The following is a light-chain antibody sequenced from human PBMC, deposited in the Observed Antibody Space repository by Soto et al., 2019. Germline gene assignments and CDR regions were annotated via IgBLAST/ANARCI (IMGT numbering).Light chain of an antibody. CDR2: GAS. CDR3: QKYNRVPWT. J-gene: IGKJ1*01. CDR1: QDINNF. V-gene: IGKV1-27*01. Sequence: DIQMTQSPSSLSASVGDRVTISCRASQDINNFLAWYQQIPGKIPKLLIYGASTLQSGVPSRFSGSGSGTDFTLTISSLQPEDVATYYCQKYNRVPWTFGQGTKVEV.